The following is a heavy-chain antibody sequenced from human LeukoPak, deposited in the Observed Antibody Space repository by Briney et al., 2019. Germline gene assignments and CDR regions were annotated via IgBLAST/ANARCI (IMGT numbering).Heavy chain of an antibody. D-gene: IGHD3-22*01. CDR2: INPSGGST. CDR1: GYTFTSYY. CDR3: ARDLGDYYDSSGYYAD. J-gene: IGHJ4*02. Sequence: ASVKVSCKASGYTFTSYYMHWVRQAPGQGLEWMGIINPSGGSTSYAQKFQGRVTMTRDTSTSTVYMELSSLRSEDTAVYYCARDLGDYYDSSGYYADWGQGTLVTVSS. V-gene: IGHV1-46*01.